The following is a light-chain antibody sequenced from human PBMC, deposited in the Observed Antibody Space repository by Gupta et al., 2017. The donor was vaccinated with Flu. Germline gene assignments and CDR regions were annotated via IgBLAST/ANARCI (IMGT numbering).Light chain of an antibody. CDR3: QQVHTYPYT. J-gene: IGKJ2*01. CDR1: QGIRSY. Sequence: PYFLSASVGDRVTITIRSSQGIRSYVGWYQQKPGKAPRLLIYAASTLQSGVPSRFSGSGSGTQYTLTIISRQAEDFASYYCQQVHTYPYTFGQGTKLEIK. V-gene: IGKV1-9*01. CDR2: AAS.